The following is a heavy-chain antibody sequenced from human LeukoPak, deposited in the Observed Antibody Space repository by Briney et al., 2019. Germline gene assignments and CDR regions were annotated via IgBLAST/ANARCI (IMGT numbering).Heavy chain of an antibody. CDR2: IYHTGIS. J-gene: IGHJ5*02. Sequence: ASEALCLTCAVSGYSISISFYWGWIRQPPGKGLEWMGSIYHTGISYYNPSLNSRVTISVDTSKNHFSLKLSSVTAADTAVYYCARVRTSSLGWFDPWGQGTLVTVSS. CDR3: ARVRTSSLGWFDP. CDR1: GYSISISFY. V-gene: IGHV4-38-2*01. D-gene: IGHD1-1*01.